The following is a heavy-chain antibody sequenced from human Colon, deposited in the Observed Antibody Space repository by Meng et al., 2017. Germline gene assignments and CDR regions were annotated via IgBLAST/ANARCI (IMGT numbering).Heavy chain of an antibody. CDR3: ARDHMGSLDY. CDR1: GGSVSSAGYQ. D-gene: IGHD1-26*01. CDR2: AST. Sequence: QGQLQELGTGLVMPSETLSLICSVSGGSVSSAGYQWSWSRQPPGKGLEWIGYASTNYNPSLKSRVTISVDTSKNQFSLRLTSVTAADTAVYYCARDHMGSLDYWGQGILVTVSS. J-gene: IGHJ4*02. V-gene: IGHV4-61*08.